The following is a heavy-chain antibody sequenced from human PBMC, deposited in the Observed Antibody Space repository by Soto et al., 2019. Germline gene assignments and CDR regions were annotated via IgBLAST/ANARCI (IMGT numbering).Heavy chain of an antibody. Sequence: QVQLQQWGAGLLKPSETLSLTCAVYGVSFSGYYWSWIRQPPGKGLEWIGEINHSGSTNYNPSLXRXVXRTXDTSKNQFSLKLSSVTAADTAVYYCARAWGGVPDYWGQGTLVTVSS. CDR3: ARAWGGVPDY. V-gene: IGHV4-34*01. CDR2: INHSGST. D-gene: IGHD3-16*01. J-gene: IGHJ4*02. CDR1: GVSFSGYY.